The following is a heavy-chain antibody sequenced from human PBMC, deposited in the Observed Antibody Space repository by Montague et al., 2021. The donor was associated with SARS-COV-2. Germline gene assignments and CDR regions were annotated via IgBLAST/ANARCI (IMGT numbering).Heavy chain of an antibody. D-gene: IGHD3-16*02. Sequence: SETLSLTCTFSGASRSTKNYYWGWIRQPPGKGLEWIGSISYSATSYSNPSLKSRVTMSVDTSRNQLSLNLSSVTVADTAVYYCARLGITLGGVIVIRYYFDFWGLGTLVTVSS. CDR2: ISYSATS. CDR1: GASRSTKNYY. CDR3: ARLGITLGGVIVIRYYFDF. V-gene: IGHV4-39*01. J-gene: IGHJ4*02.